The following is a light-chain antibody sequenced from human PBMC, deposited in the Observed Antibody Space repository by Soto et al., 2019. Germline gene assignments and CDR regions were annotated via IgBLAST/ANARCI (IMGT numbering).Light chain of an antibody. CDR2: EVT. CDR3: ASYSSANSLVV. V-gene: IGLV2-14*01. Sequence: QSALTQPASVSGSPGQSITISCTGTSRDIGNYNYVSWYQHHPGKAPKLMIYEVTRRPSGVSDRFSGSKSGMTASLTISGRQPEDEDAYFCASYSSANSLVVFGTGTKVTVL. CDR1: SRDIGNYNY. J-gene: IGLJ1*01.